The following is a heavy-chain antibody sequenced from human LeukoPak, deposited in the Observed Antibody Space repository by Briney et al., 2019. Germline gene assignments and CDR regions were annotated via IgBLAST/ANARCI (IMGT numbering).Heavy chain of an antibody. CDR1: GSTFSSYA. CDR2: ISYDGSNK. CDR3: ARGSINYGSGSYYLQTPYYYYGMDV. D-gene: IGHD3-10*01. V-gene: IGHV3-30-3*01. Sequence: GGSLRLSCAASGSTFSSYAMHWVRQAPGKGLEWVAVISYDGSNKYYADSVKGRFTISRDNSKNTLYLQMNSLRAEDTAVYYCARGSINYGSGSYYLQTPYYYYGMDVWGQGTTVTVSS. J-gene: IGHJ6*02.